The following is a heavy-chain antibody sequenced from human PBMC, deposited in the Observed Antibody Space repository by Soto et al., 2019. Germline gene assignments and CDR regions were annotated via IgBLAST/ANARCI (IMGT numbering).Heavy chain of an antibody. CDR1: GYIFVNYG. V-gene: IGHV1-18*01. CDR2: IRPYSGNT. Sequence: QVQLVQSGDEVRKPGSSVKVSCKASGYIFVNYGIAWVRQAPGQGLEWMGWIRPYSGNTHYASKVQGRLTMTTDTSTSTAYMDLCSLTADDTAVYYCAMVDNYVTPTPQDVWGQGTTVTVSS. J-gene: IGHJ6*02. CDR3: AMVDNYVTPTPQDV. D-gene: IGHD3-16*01.